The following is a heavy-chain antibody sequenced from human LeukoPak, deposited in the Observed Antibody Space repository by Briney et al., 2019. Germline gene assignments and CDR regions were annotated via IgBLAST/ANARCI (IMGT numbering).Heavy chain of an antibody. CDR3: AKVEMATMGFYYMDV. Sequence: GGSLRLSCAASGITFSSYAMTWVRQAPGKGLEWVAVISYDGSNKYYADSVKGRFTISRDNSKNTLYLQMNSLRAEDTAVYYCAKVEMATMGFYYMDVWGKGTTVTVSS. D-gene: IGHD5-24*01. J-gene: IGHJ6*03. CDR1: GITFSSYA. V-gene: IGHV3-30*18. CDR2: ISYDGSNK.